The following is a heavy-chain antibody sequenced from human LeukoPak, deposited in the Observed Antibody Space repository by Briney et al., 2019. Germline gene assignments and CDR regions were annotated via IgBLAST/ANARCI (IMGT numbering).Heavy chain of an antibody. V-gene: IGHV3-21*01. J-gene: IGHJ4*02. CDR3: ARGGHPATMIVVVPWDYFDY. CDR2: ISSSSSYI. CDR1: GFTFSSYS. Sequence: GGSLRLSCAASGFTFSSYSMNWVRQAPGKGLEWVSSISSSSSYIYYADSVKGRFTISRDNAKNSLYLQMNSLRAEDTAVYYCARGGHPATMIVVVPWDYFDYRGQGTLVTVSS. D-gene: IGHD3-22*01.